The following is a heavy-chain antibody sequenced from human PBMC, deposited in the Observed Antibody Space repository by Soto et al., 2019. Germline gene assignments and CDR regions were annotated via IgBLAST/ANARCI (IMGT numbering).Heavy chain of an antibody. CDR3: ARDLGSGSYPNWFDP. Sequence: PSETLSLTXTVSGGSISSYYWSWIRQPPGKGLEWIGYIYYSGSTNYNPSLKSRVTISVDTSKNQFSLKLSSVTAADTAVYYCARDLGSGSYPNWFDPWGQGTLVTVSS. CDR1: GGSISSYY. V-gene: IGHV4-59*01. D-gene: IGHD3-10*01. CDR2: IYYSGST. J-gene: IGHJ5*02.